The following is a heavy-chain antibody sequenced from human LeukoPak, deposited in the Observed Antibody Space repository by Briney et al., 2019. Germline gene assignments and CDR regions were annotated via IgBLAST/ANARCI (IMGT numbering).Heavy chain of an antibody. CDR2: IGTAGDT. CDR1: GFTFSSYD. V-gene: IGHV3-13*01. D-gene: IGHD5-12*01. CDR3: ARVRKYSGYYSWYFDL. J-gene: IGHJ2*01. Sequence: GGSLRLSCAASGFTFSSYDMHWVRQATGKGLEWVSAIGTAGDTYYPGSVKGRFTISRENAKNSLYLQMNGLRAGDTAVYYCARVRKYSGYYSWYFDLWGRGTLVTVSS.